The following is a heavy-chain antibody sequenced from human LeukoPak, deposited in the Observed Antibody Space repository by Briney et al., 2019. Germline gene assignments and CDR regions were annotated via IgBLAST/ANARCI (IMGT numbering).Heavy chain of an antibody. CDR1: GFTFSSYG. CDR3: ATNQIMIREYYFDY. V-gene: IGHV3-33*01. CDR2: IWYDGSQK. Sequence: GGSLRLSCAASGFTFSSYGMHWVRQAPGKGLEWVAVIWYDGSQKYYPDSVKGRFTISRDNSKNTLFLQTHSLRAEDTAVYYCATNQIMIREYYFDYWGQGTLVTVSS. J-gene: IGHJ4*02. D-gene: IGHD3-16*01.